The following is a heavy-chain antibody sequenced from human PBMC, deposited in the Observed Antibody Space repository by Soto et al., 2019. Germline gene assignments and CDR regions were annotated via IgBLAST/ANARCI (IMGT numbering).Heavy chain of an antibody. CDR1: GFTFSSYA. Sequence: GGSLRLSCAASGFTFSSYAMSWVRQAPGKGLEWVSAISGSGGSTYYADSVKGRFTISRDNSKNTLYLQMNSLRAEDTAVYYCAKDRKRVEWEPQKGYWGQGTLVTVSS. J-gene: IGHJ4*02. CDR2: ISGSGGST. CDR3: AKDRKRVEWEPQKGY. D-gene: IGHD1-26*01. V-gene: IGHV3-23*01.